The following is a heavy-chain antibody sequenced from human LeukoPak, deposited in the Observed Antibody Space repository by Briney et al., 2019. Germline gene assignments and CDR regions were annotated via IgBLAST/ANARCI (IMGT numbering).Heavy chain of an antibody. CDR3: ARDSSGWPTAYFDY. CDR1: GFTFSSYG. CDR2: IWYDGSNK. J-gene: IGHJ4*02. D-gene: IGHD6-19*01. V-gene: IGHV3-33*01. Sequence: SGGSLRLSCAASGFTFSSYGMHWVRQAPGKGLEGVAVIWYDGSNKYYADSVKGRFTISRDNSKNTLYLQMNSLRAEDTAVYYCARDSSGWPTAYFDYWGQGTLVTVSS.